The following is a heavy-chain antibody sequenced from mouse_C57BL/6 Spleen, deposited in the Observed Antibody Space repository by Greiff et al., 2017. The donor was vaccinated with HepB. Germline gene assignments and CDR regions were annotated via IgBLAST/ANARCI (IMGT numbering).Heavy chain of an antibody. J-gene: IGHJ1*03. Sequence: VQLQQSGAELVRPGASVTLSCKASGYTFTDYEMHWVKQTPVHGLEWIGAIDPETGGTAYNQKFKGKAILTADKSSSTAYMELRSLTSEDSAVYYCTRGGEKNWYFDVWGTGTTVTVSS. CDR2: IDPETGGT. CDR1: GYTFTDYE. CDR3: TRGGEKNWYFDV. V-gene: IGHV1-15*01.